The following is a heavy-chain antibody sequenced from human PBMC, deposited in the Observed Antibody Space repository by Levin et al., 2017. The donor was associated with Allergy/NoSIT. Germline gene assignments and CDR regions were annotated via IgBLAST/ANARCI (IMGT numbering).Heavy chain of an antibody. D-gene: IGHD2-2*03. Sequence: PSETLSLTCAVSGGSISSGGYSWSWIRQPPGKGLEWIGYIYHSGSTYYNPSLKSRVTISVDRSKNQFSLKLSSVTAADTAVYYCARGPYGFFDYWGQGTLVTVSS. CDR2: IYHSGST. V-gene: IGHV4-30-2*01. CDR3: ARGPYGFFDY. J-gene: IGHJ4*02. CDR1: GGSISSGGYS.